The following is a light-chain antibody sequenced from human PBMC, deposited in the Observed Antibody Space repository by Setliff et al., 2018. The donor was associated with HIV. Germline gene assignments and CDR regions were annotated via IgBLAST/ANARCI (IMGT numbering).Light chain of an antibody. CDR2: DVR. J-gene: IGLJ1*01. V-gene: IGLV2-14*03. CDR3: SSYAITNTLP. CDR1: SSDVGGYNY. Sequence: SVLTQPDSVSGSPGQSITISCPGTSSDVGGYNYVSWYQQHPGKAPKLIIYDVRNRPSGVSNRFSGSKSGNTASLTISGLQAEDEGDYYCSSYAITNTLPFGTGTRSPS.